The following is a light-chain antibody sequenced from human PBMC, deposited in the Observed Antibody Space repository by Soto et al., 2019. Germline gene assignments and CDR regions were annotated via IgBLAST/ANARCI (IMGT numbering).Light chain of an antibody. J-gene: IGKJ1*01. Sequence: EIVLTQSPGTLSLSPGERATLSCRASQSVSSSYLAWYQKKPGQAHRLLIYGASSRPTGIPDSFSGSGSGKYFTLTISRLVPEDFAVYYSQQYVSFPLPFGQGTKVEIK. CDR2: GAS. V-gene: IGKV3-20*01. CDR1: QSVSSSY. CDR3: QQYVSFPLP.